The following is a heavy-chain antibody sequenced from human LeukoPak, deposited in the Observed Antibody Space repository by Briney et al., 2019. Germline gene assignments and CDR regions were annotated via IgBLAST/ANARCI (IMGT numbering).Heavy chain of an antibody. D-gene: IGHD2-2*01. J-gene: IGHJ4*02. CDR2: TNPNSGGT. V-gene: IGHV1-2*02. Sequence: ASVKVSCKASGYTFTGYYMHWVRQAPGQGLEWMGWTNPNSGGTNYAQKFQGRVTMTRDTSISTAYMELSRLRSDDTAVYYCARVKVPAATFDYWGQGTLVTVSS. CDR1: GYTFTGYY. CDR3: ARVKVPAATFDY.